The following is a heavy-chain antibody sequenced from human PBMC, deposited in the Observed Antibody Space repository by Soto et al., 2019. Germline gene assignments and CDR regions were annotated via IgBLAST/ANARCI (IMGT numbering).Heavy chain of an antibody. V-gene: IGHV1-69*06. Sequence: SVKVSCKASGGTFSGYAISWVRQAPGQGLEWMGGIIPIFGTANYAQKFQGRATITADKSTSTAYMELSSLRSEDTAVYYCAIYSSGWYSGPNWFDPWGQGTLVTVSS. CDR3: AIYSSGWYSGPNWFDP. D-gene: IGHD6-19*01. J-gene: IGHJ5*02. CDR2: IIPIFGTA. CDR1: GGTFSGYA.